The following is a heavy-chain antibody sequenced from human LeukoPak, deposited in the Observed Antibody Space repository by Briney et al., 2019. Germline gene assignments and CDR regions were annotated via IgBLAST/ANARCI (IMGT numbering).Heavy chain of an antibody. CDR1: GYTFTGYY. Sequence: ASVTVSCKASGYTFTGYYMHWVRQAPGQGLEWMGWINPNSGGTNYAQKFQGRVTMTRDTSISTAYMELSRLRSDDTAVYYCARDRCSSTSCYRGFDYWGQGTLVTVSS. D-gene: IGHD2-2*02. CDR3: ARDRCSSTSCYRGFDY. J-gene: IGHJ4*02. CDR2: INPNSGGT. V-gene: IGHV1-2*02.